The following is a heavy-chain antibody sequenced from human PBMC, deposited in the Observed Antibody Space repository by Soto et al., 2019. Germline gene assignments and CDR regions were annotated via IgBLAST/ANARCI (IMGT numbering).Heavy chain of an antibody. D-gene: IGHD2-15*01. CDR3: ARDGLGYCSGGSCPGHWFDP. J-gene: IGHJ5*02. V-gene: IGHV4-31*03. CDR2: IYYSGST. Sequence: PSETLSLTCTVSGGSISSGGYYWSWIRQHPGKGLEWIGHIYYSGSTYYNPSLKSRVTISVDTSKNQFSLKLSSVTAADTAVYYCARDGLGYCSGGSCPGHWFDPWGQGTLVTVSS. CDR1: GGSISSGGYY.